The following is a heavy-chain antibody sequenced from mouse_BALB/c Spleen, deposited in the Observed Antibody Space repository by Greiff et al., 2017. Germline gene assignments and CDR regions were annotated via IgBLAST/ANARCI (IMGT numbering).Heavy chain of an antibody. D-gene: IGHD2-3*01. V-gene: IGHV5-12-1*01. CDR1: GFAFSSYE. CDR2: ISSGGGST. CDR3: ARLDGSYAMDY. J-gene: IGHJ4*01. Sequence: EVQLVESGGGLVKPGGSLKLSCAASGFAFSSYEMSWVRQTPEKGLEWVAYISSGGGSTYYPDTVKGRFTISRDNAKNTLYLQMSSLKSEDTAMYYCARLDGSYAMDYWGQGTSVTVSS.